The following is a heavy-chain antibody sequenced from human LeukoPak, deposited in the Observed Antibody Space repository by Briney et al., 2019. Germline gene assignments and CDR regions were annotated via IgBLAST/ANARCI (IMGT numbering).Heavy chain of an antibody. CDR1: GYTFTSYG. V-gene: IGHV1-18*01. Sequence: ASVKVSCKASGYTFTSYGSSWVRQAPGQGLEWMGLISAYNGNTNYAQKLQGRVTMTTDTSTSTAYMELRSLRSHDTAVYYCARPAIVGATHWFDPWGQGTLVTVSS. J-gene: IGHJ5*02. CDR3: ARPAIVGATHWFDP. D-gene: IGHD1-26*01. CDR2: ISAYNGNT.